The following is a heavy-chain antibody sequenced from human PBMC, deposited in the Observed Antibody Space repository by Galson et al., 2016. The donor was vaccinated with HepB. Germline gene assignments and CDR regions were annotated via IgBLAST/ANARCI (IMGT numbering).Heavy chain of an antibody. D-gene: IGHD2-8*02. V-gene: IGHV3-15*01. CDR1: GFPFSSFW. J-gene: IGHJ4*02. CDR2: IRIKSDGATT. Sequence: SLRLSCAASGFPFSSFWMNWVRQAPGKGLEWVGRIRIKSDGATTDYSAPVNGRFSISRDDSKNTLYLQMNGLKTEDTAVYYCTKENWWRFHDWGQGTLVTVSS. CDR3: TKENWWRFHD.